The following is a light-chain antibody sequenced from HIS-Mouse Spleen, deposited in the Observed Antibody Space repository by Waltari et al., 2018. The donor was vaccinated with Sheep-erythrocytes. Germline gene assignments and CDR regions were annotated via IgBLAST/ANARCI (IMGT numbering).Light chain of an antibody. CDR3: QAWDSSKGV. CDR1: SSDVGGYNY. Sequence: QSALTQPPSASGSPGQSVTISCTGTSSDVGGYNYVSWYQQHPGKAPKLMIYEVSKRPSGVPDRFSGSNSGNTATLTISGTQAMDEADYYCQAWDSSKGVFGTGTKVTVL. V-gene: IGLV2-8*01. J-gene: IGLJ1*01. CDR2: EVS.